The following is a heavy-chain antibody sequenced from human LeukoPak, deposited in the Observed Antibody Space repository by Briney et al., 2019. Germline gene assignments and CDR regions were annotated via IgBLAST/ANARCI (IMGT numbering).Heavy chain of an antibody. CDR3: AGSPAYSSSWDAIDN. Sequence: GGSLRLSCAASGFTFGNYDMHWVRQAAGKGLEWVSGIGTGGDTYYSGSVKGRFTISRENARNSLYLHMSSLSTGDTARYFCAGSPAYSSSWDAIDNWGQGTLVTVSS. CDR1: GFTFGNYD. CDR2: IGTGGDT. D-gene: IGHD6-13*01. V-gene: IGHV3-13*01. J-gene: IGHJ4*02.